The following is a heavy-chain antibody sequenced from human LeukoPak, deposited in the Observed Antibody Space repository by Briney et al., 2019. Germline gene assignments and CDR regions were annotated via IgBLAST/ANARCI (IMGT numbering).Heavy chain of an antibody. CDR2: IKQDGSEK. V-gene: IGHV3-7*01. CDR3: ASAGYSSSWYNY. J-gene: IGHJ4*02. CDR1: GFTFSSYW. D-gene: IGHD6-13*01. Sequence: GGSLRLSCAASGFTFSSYWMNWVRQAPGKGLEWVANIKQDGSEKYYVDSVKGRFTISRDNAKNSLYLQMNSLRAEDTAVYYCASAGYSSSWYNYWGQGTLVTVSS.